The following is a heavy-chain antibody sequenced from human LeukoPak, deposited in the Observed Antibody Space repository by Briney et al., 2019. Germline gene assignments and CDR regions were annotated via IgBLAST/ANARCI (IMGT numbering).Heavy chain of an antibody. CDR3: ARRMSLYGMDV. CDR2: IIPILGIA. CDR1: GGTFSSYA. V-gene: IGHV1-69*04. Sequence: ASVKVSCKASGGTFSSYAISWVRQVPGQGLEWMGRIIPILGIANYAQKFQGRVTITADKSTSTAYMELSSLRSEDTAVYYCARRMSLYGMDVWGQGTTVTVSS. J-gene: IGHJ6*02.